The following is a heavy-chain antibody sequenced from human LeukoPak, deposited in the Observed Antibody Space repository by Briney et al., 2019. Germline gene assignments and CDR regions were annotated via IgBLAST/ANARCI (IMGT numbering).Heavy chain of an antibody. CDR1: GGSISSYY. CDR2: ISHSGST. V-gene: IGHV4-38-2*02. D-gene: IGHD6-13*01. J-gene: IGHJ4*02. CDR3: ARSSSYLRFDY. Sequence: SETLSLTCTVSGGSISSYYWGWIRQPPGKGLEWIGGISHSGSTYYNPSLKSRVTTSVDTSKNQFSLKLSSVTAADTAVYYCARSSSYLRFDYWGQGTLVTVSS.